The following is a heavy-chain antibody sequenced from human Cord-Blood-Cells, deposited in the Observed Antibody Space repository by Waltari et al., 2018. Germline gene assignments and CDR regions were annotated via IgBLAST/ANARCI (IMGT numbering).Heavy chain of an antibody. Sequence: QVPLVQSGAEVKKPGSSVKVSCKASGGTFSSYAIRWVRQAPGQGLAWLGGIIPSFGTANYAQKFQGRVTITADKSTSTAYMDLSSLRSEDTAVYYCARVSKYDYIWGSYRFDAFDIWGQGTMVTVSS. CDR1: GGTFSSYA. J-gene: IGHJ3*02. V-gene: IGHV1-69*06. CDR3: ARVSKYDYIWGSYRFDAFDI. CDR2: IIPSFGTA. D-gene: IGHD3-16*02.